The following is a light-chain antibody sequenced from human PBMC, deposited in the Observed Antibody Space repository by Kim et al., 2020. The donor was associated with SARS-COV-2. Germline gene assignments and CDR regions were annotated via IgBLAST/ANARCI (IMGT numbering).Light chain of an antibody. CDR2: EVS. CDR1: SSDVGSYNL. V-gene: IGLV2-23*02. CDR3: CSYAGSSTFYV. J-gene: IGLJ1*01. Sequence: QSITISCTGTSSDVGSYNLVSLYQQHPGKAPKLMIYEVSKRPSGVSNRFSGSKSGNKASLTISGLQAEDEADYYCCSYAGSSTFYVFGTGTKVTVL.